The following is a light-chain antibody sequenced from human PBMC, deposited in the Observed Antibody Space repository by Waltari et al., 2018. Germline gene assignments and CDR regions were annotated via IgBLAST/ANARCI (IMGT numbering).Light chain of an antibody. V-gene: IGKV1-9*01. J-gene: IGKJ5*01. Sequence: DIQLTQSPSFLSASVGDRVTITCRASQGINSYLSWYQQKPGKAPKLLIYGASTLQSGIPSRFSGIGSGTEFTLTISSLQPEDSATYYCQQLNSYPITFGQGTRLEIK. CDR3: QQLNSYPIT. CDR2: GAS. CDR1: QGINSY.